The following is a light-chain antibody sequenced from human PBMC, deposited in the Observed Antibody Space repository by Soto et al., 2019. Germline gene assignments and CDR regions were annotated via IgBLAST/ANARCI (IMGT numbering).Light chain of an antibody. J-gene: IGLJ1*01. V-gene: IGLV2-14*01. CDR1: SSDVGGYNY. CDR3: NSYTSKSTGV. CDR2: ELS. Sequence: QSVLTQPASVSGSPGQSITISCTGTSSDVGGYNYVSWYQQHPDKAPKLIIYELSNRPSGDSNRFSGSKSGNTASLTISGLQAEDEADYYCNSYTSKSTGVFGTGTKLTVL.